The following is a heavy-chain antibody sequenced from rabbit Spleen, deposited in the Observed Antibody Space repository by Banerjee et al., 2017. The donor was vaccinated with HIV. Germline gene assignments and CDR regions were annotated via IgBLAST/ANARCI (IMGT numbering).Heavy chain of an antibody. J-gene: IGHJ4*01. CDR2: IDTGSGDRI. V-gene: IGHV1S45*01. D-gene: IGHD4-2*01. CDR3: ARYDVGKTKLDS. CDR1: GFSFSSSYW. Sequence: EESGGGLVQPEGSLTLTCTASGFSFSSSYWICWVRQAPGKGLEWIACIDTGSGDRIWYASWAKGRFTISKTSSTTVTLQVTSLTAADTAKYFCARYDVGKTKLDSWGPGTLVTVS.